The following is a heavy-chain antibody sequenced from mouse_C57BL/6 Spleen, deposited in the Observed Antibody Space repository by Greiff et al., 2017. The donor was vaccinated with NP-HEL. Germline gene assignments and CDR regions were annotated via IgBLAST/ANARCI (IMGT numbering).Heavy chain of an antibody. CDR2: IYPRDGST. V-gene: IGHV1-85*01. CDR3: ARSPYYYGSSPPYYYAMDY. D-gene: IGHD1-1*01. Sequence: QVQLKESGPELVKPGASVKLSCKASGYTFTSYDINWVKQRPGQGLEWIGWIYPRDGSTKYNEKFKGKATLTVDTSSSTAYMELHSLTSEDSAVYFCARSPYYYGSSPPYYYAMDYWGQGTSVTVSS. CDR1: GYTFTSYD. J-gene: IGHJ4*01.